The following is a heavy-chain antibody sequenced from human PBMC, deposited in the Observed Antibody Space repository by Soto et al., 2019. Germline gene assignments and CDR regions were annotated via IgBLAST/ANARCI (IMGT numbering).Heavy chain of an antibody. CDR2: TRNKANSYTT. CDR3: ARVDSSGYYSFDY. J-gene: IGHJ4*02. V-gene: IGHV3-72*01. CDR1: GFTFSDHY. D-gene: IGHD3-22*01. Sequence: EVQLVESGGGLVQPGGSLRLSCAASGFTFSDHYMDWVRQAPGKGLEWVGRTRNKANSYTTEYAASVKGRFTISRDDSRHSLYLQMNSLKTEDTAVYYCARVDSSGYYSFDYWGQGTLVTVSS.